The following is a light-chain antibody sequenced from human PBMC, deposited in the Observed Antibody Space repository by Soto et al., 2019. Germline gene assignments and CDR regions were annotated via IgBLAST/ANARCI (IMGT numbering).Light chain of an antibody. CDR1: SSDVGGYNF. V-gene: IGLV2-14*01. J-gene: IGLJ2*01. CDR2: DVS. CDR3: SSFTSTSTGVV. Sequence: QSALTQPASVSGSPGQSITISCTGTSSDVGGYNFVSWYQQHPGKAPKLMIYDVSNRPSGVSNRFSGSKSGNTASLSISGLQAEDKADYYCSSFTSTSTGVVFGGGTKVTVL.